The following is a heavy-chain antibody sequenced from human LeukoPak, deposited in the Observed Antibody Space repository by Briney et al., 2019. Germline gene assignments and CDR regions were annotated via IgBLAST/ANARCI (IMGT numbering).Heavy chain of an antibody. CDR3: ARHFAYSSSSYFDC. J-gene: IGHJ4*01. Sequence: SETQSLTCTVSGGSISSYYWNWIRQPPGKGLEWIGYVYYTGSTNYNPSLKSRVTMFVDKSKNQFSLRLYSVTVADTAVYYCARHFAYSSSSYFDCWGPGNLVTVSS. D-gene: IGHD6-6*01. CDR2: VYYTGST. V-gene: IGHV4-59*08. CDR1: GGSISSYY.